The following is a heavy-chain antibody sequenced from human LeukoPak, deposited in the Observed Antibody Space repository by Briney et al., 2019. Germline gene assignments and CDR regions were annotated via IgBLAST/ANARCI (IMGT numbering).Heavy chain of an antibody. D-gene: IGHD1-26*01. CDR3: ARGSEGIVGATTAGFDY. CDR1: GFTFSSYD. CDR2: IGTAGDT. J-gene: IGHJ4*02. Sequence: GGSLRLSCAASGFTFSSYDMHWVRHATGKGLEWVSAIGTAGDTYYPGPVKGRFTISRENAKNSLYLQMNSLRAGDTAVYYCARGSEGIVGATTAGFDYWGQGTLVTVSS. V-gene: IGHV3-13*01.